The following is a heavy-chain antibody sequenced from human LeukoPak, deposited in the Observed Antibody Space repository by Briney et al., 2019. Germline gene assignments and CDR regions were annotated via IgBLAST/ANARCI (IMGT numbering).Heavy chain of an antibody. J-gene: IGHJ4*02. V-gene: IGHV3-21*01. Sequence: GGSLRLSCAASGFTFSSYSMNWVRQAPRKGLEWVSSISSSSSYIYYADSVKGRFTISRDNAKNSLYPQMNSLRAEDTAVYYCARDLVGYSSRNSDYWGQGTLVTVSS. D-gene: IGHD6-13*01. CDR2: ISSSSSYI. CDR3: ARDLVGYSSRNSDY. CDR1: GFTFSSYS.